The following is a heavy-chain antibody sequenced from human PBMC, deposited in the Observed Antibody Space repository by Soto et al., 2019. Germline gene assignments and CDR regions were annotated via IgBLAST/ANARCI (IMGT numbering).Heavy chain of an antibody. CDR3: ARRYCSRADCYSDS. Sequence: GESLKISCHGSGYTFFSFWIVWVRQVPGKGLEWVGRIDPGGSSATYSPTFQGHVTISADRSTRSAYLQWRSLRASDTAIYFCARRYCSRADCYSDSWGQGSLVTVSS. CDR2: IDPGGSSA. J-gene: IGHJ4*02. V-gene: IGHV5-10-1*01. D-gene: IGHD2-2*01. CDR1: GYTFFSFW.